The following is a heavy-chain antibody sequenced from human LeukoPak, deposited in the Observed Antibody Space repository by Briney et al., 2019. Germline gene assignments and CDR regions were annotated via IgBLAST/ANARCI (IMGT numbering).Heavy chain of an antibody. V-gene: IGHV3-7*03. Sequence: GGSLRLSCAASGFTFSSYRMSWVRQAPGKGLEWVANIKQDGSEKYYVDSVKGRFTISRDNAKNSLYLQMNSLRAEDTAVYYCARRGMYYYDSSGYYYFDYWGQGTLVTVSS. D-gene: IGHD3-22*01. CDR1: GFTFSSYR. J-gene: IGHJ4*02. CDR3: ARRGMYYYDSSGYYYFDY. CDR2: IKQDGSEK.